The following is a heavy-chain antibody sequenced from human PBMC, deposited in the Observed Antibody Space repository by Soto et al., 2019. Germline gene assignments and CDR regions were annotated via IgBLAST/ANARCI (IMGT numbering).Heavy chain of an antibody. CDR1: GFTFSGSA. CDR2: IRSKANSYAT. Sequence: RRLSCAASGFTFSGSAMHWVRQASGKGLEWVGRIRSKANSYATAYAASVKGRFTISRDDSKNTAYLQMNSLKTEDTAVYYCTRPNYYDSSGYGDYYGMDVWGQGTTVTVSS. CDR3: TRPNYYDSSGYGDYYGMDV. V-gene: IGHV3-73*01. J-gene: IGHJ6*02. D-gene: IGHD3-22*01.